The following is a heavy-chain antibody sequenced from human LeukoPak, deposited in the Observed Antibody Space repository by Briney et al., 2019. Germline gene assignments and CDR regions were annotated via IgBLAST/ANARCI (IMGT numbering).Heavy chain of an antibody. CDR1: GYTFTSYA. Sequence: ASVKVSCKASGYTFTSYAMHWVRQAPGQRLEWMGWINAGNGNTKYSQKFQGRVTITRNSAISTAYMELSSLRSEDTAVYYCASGGLGIAAAFVWGQGTLVTVSS. D-gene: IGHD6-13*01. J-gene: IGHJ4*02. V-gene: IGHV1-3*01. CDR2: INAGNGNT. CDR3: ASGGLGIAAAFV.